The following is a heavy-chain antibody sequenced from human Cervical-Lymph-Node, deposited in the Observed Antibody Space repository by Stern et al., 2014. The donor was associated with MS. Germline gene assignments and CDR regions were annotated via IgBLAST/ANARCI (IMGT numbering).Heavy chain of an antibody. Sequence: QVQLVQSGAEVKKPGASVKVSCKTSGYTFTGYYMHWVRQAPGQGPEWMGWINPKTGGTNYPQKFQGRVTMTRDTSISAAYMELSGLRSDDTALYYCARKVEVTGYYGYWGQGTLVTVSS. CDR3: ARKVEVTGYYGY. V-gene: IGHV1-2*02. CDR2: INPKTGGT. J-gene: IGHJ4*02. CDR1: GYTFTGYY. D-gene: IGHD2-21*02.